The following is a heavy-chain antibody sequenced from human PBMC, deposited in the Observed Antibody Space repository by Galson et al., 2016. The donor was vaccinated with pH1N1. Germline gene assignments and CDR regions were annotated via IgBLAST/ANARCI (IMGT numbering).Heavy chain of an antibody. D-gene: IGHD6-19*01. V-gene: IGHV4-61*02. CDR3: ARGVSVAGTPRLDY. Sequence: TLSLTCTVSGGSISSRTYYWSWIRQPAGKGLEWIGLVYSSGSTRYDPSLKSRVTISADTSKSQLSLKMTSVTAADTAVYYCARGVSVAGTPRLDYWGQGTLVTVSS. CDR2: VYSSGST. J-gene: IGHJ4*02. CDR1: GGSISSRTYY.